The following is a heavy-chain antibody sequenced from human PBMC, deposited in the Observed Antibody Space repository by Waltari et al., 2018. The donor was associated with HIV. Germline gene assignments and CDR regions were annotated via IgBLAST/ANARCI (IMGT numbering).Heavy chain of an antibody. J-gene: IGHJ4*02. D-gene: IGHD2-21*01. V-gene: IGHV3-23*01. CDR2: ISGSGGST. CDR3: AKDNRDPLGTLWY. CDR1: GFTFSSYA. Sequence: EVQLLESGGGLVQPGGSLRLSCAASGFTFSSYAMSWVRQAPGKGLEWVSFISGSGGSTYYADSVNGRFTISRDNSKNTLYLQMNSLRAEDTAVYYCAKDNRDPLGTLWYWGQGTLVTVSS.